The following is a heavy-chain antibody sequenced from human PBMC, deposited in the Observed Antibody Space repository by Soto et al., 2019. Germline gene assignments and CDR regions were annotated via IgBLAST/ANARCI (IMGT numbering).Heavy chain of an antibody. CDR1: GFTFSAFG. D-gene: IGHD5-12*01. CDR2: SSYGGSNK. Sequence: QMKLVESGGGVVQPGTSLRLSCVASGFTFSAFGMHWVRQAPGKGLEWVAISSYGGSNKYYGDSVQGRFTISRDNSRYPLYLQMNSLRDEATAGYYCATGSLRFPEFGGYAAYPYGMAAWGKGTTATASS. CDR3: ATGSLRFPEFGGYAAYPYGMAA. V-gene: IGHV3-30*03. J-gene: IGHJ6*04.